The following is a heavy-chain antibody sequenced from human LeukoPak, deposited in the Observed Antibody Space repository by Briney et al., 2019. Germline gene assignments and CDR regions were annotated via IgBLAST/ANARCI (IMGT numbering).Heavy chain of an antibody. CDR3: AKESGYSSGWLDY. D-gene: IGHD6-19*01. Sequence: PGGSLRLSCAASGFTFSSYAMSWVRQAPGKGLEWVSDIRRSGGSRYNADSVKGRFTISRDNFKNTLHLQMNSLRAEDTAVYYCAKESGYSSGWLDYWGQGTLVTVSS. CDR2: IRRSGGSR. CDR1: GFTFSSYA. V-gene: IGHV3-23*01. J-gene: IGHJ4*02.